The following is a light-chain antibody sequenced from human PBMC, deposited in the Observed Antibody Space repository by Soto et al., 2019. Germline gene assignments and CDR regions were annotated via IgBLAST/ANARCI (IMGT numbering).Light chain of an antibody. Sequence: QSVLTQAPSASGTPEQRVTISCSGSSSNIGSNTVNWYQQVPGTAPKLLIYSNNQRPSGVPDRFSGSKSGTSASLAISGLQSEDEADYHCAAWDDSLNGFVVFGGGTKLTVL. J-gene: IGLJ2*01. CDR3: AAWDDSLNGFVV. CDR2: SNN. CDR1: SSNIGSNT. V-gene: IGLV1-44*01.